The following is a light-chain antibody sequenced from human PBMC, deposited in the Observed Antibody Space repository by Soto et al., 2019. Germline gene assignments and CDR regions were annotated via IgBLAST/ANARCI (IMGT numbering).Light chain of an antibody. CDR1: QGIRSE. CDR2: TAS. V-gene: IGKV1-6*01. CDR3: IQDYNYPLT. J-gene: IGKJ4*01. Sequence: AIQMTQSPSSLSASVGDRVTITCRASQGIRSELGWYQQKPGKAPNLLIYTASSLQSGVPPRFSGSGSGTDFTLTISSLQPEDFATYYCIQDYNYPLTFGGGTRVEIK.